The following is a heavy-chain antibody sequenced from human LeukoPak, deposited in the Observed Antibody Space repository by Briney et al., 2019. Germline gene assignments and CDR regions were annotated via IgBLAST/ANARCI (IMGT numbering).Heavy chain of an antibody. CDR2: INHSGST. Sequence: SETLSLTCAVYGGSFSGYYWSWIRQPPGKGLEWIGEINHSGSTNYNPSLKGRVTISVDTSKNQFSLKLSSVTAADTAVYYCARGTMTTVTYYFDYWGQGTLVTVSS. CDR1: GGSFSGYY. J-gene: IGHJ4*02. CDR3: ARGTMTTVTYYFDY. V-gene: IGHV4-34*01. D-gene: IGHD4-17*01.